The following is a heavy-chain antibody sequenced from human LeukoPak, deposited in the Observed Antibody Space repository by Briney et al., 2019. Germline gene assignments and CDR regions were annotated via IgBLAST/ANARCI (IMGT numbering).Heavy chain of an antibody. Sequence: GGSLRLSCAASGFTFSSYAMSWVRQAPGKGLKWVSAISGSGGSTYYADSVKGRFTISRDNSKNTLYLQMNSLRAEDTAVYYCAKGARGSSWYPNWSDPWGQGTLVTVSS. J-gene: IGHJ5*02. CDR2: ISGSGGST. CDR3: AKGARGSSWYPNWSDP. CDR1: GFTFSSYA. D-gene: IGHD6-13*01. V-gene: IGHV3-23*01.